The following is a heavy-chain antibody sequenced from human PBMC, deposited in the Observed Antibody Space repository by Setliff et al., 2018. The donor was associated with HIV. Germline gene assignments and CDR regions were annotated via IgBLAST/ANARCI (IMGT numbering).Heavy chain of an antibody. V-gene: IGHV4-34*01. CDR1: GGSFSGYH. D-gene: IGHD2-8*02. J-gene: IGHJ6*03. CDR2: INHSGRT. Sequence: SETLSLTCAVYGGSFSGYHWNWIRQPPGKGLEWIGEINHSGRTNYNPSLKSRVTISVDTSKNQFSLKLLSVTAADTAMYYCARVIITYWYAIPTFYYYYMYVLGKGTTVTVSS. CDR3: ARVIITYWYAIPTFYYYYMYV.